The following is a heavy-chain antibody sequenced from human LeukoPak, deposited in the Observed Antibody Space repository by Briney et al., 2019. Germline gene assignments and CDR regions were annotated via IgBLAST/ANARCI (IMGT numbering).Heavy chain of an antibody. D-gene: IGHD3-9*01. Sequence: GGSLRLSCAASGFTFSNYAMSWVRQAPGKGLEWVSAISTGGAGTYSADSVKGRFTISRDNSQNTLYLQMNSLRAEDTAIYYCAKRGSALRYFDFWGQGTLVTVSS. V-gene: IGHV3-23*01. CDR2: ISTGGAGT. CDR1: GFTFSNYA. CDR3: AKRGSALRYFDF. J-gene: IGHJ4*02.